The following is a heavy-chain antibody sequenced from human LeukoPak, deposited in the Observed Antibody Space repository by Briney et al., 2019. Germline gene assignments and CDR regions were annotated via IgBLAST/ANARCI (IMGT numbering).Heavy chain of an antibody. CDR2: ISAYNGNT. CDR3: ARVTIRGRVPAALDGMDV. V-gene: IGHV1-18*01. CDR1: GYTFTSYG. J-gene: IGHJ6*02. D-gene: IGHD2-2*01. Sequence: GASVKVSCKASGYTFTSYGISWVRQAPGQGLEWMGWISAYNGNTNYAQKLQGRVTMTTDTSTSTAYMELRSLRSDDTAVYYCARVTIRGRVPAALDGMDVWGQGTTVTVSS.